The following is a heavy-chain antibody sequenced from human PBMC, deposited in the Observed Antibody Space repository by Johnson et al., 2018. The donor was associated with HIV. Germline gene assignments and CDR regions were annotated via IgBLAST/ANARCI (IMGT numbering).Heavy chain of an antibody. V-gene: IGHV3-30*02. CDR1: GFTFSSYG. J-gene: IGHJ3*02. Sequence: QVQLVESGGGVVQPGGSLRLSCAASGFTFSSYGMHWVRQAPGKGLEWVAFIRYDGSNKYYVDSVKGRFTISRDNAKNSLYLQMNSLRAEDTAVYYCARVFQDFVGARMYSESFDIWGQGTMVIVSS. CDR2: IRYDGSNK. D-gene: IGHD1-26*01. CDR3: ARVFQDFVGARMYSESFDI.